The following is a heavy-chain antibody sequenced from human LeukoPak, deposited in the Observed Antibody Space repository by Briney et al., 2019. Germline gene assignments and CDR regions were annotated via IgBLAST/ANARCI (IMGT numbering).Heavy chain of an antibody. D-gene: IGHD1-14*01. V-gene: IGHV3-11*01. J-gene: IGHJ6*02. CDR3: ARDTNNGLDV. Sequence: PGRSLRLSCAASGFTFREYYINWIRQAPGKGLEWVSHISSSGRLMQYADSVRGRFTTTRDNAQNFMSLQMNNLKPEDTAVYYCARDTNNGLDVWGRGTTVTVS. CDR2: ISSSGRLM. CDR1: GFTFREYY.